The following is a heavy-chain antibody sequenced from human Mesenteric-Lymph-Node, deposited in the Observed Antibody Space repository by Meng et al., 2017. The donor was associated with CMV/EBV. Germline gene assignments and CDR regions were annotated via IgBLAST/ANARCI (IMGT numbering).Heavy chain of an antibody. CDR2: ISSSSSAI. V-gene: IGHV3-48*04. CDR1: GFTFSDYH. CDR3: ARNSVAKSLYYYAMDV. D-gene: IGHD4-23*01. Sequence: GESLKISCAASGFTFSDYHMNWVRQAPGKGLEWVSYISSSSSAIYYADSVKGRFTISRDNAKNSLFLEMNSLRPEDSAMYYCARNSVAKSLYYYAMDVWGQGTTVTVSS. J-gene: IGHJ6*02.